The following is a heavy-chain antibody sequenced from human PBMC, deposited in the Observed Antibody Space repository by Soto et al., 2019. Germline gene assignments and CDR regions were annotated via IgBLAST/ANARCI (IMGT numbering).Heavy chain of an antibody. V-gene: IGHV4-30-4*01. Sequence: PXETLSLTCAVSGCSISSGDYYWSWIRQPPGKGLEWIGYIYYSGSTYYNPSLKSRVTISVDTSKNQFSLKLSSVTAADTAVYYCARGGIAAAPLRYYYYYYGMDVWGQGTTVTVSS. D-gene: IGHD6-13*01. J-gene: IGHJ6*02. CDR2: IYYSGST. CDR1: GCSISSGDYY. CDR3: ARGGIAAAPLRYYYYYYGMDV.